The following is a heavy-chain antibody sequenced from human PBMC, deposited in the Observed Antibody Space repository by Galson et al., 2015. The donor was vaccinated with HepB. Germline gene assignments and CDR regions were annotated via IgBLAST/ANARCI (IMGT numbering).Heavy chain of an antibody. V-gene: IGHV3-23*01. Sequence: SLRLSCAASGFTFSSYAMNWVRQAPGKGLEWVSTISGNGGSTYYADSVKGRFTISRDNSKNTLYLQMNSLRAEDTAVYYCAKDLADYGDYDWYFDLWGRGTLVTVSS. CDR1: GFTFSSYA. CDR2: ISGNGGST. J-gene: IGHJ2*01. D-gene: IGHD4-17*01. CDR3: AKDLADYGDYDWYFDL.